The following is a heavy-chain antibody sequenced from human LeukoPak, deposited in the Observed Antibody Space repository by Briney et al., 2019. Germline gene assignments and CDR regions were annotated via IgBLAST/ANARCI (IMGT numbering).Heavy chain of an antibody. J-gene: IGHJ4*02. D-gene: IGHD3-22*01. V-gene: IGHV1-69*13. CDR2: IIPIFGTA. CDR1: GGTFSSYA. CDR3: ARERGELYDSSGYYFFDY. Sequence: SVKVSCKASGGTFSSYAISWVRQAPGQGLEWMGGIIPIFGTANYARKFQGRVTITADESTSTAYMELSSLRSEDTAVYYCARERGELYDSSGYYFFDYWGREPWSPSPQ.